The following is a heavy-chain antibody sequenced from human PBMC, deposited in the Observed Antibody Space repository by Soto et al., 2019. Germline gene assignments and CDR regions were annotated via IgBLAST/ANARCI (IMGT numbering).Heavy chain of an antibody. CDR2: INHSGNT. CDR3: ARHHVRGRTIAGAAEF. V-gene: IGHV4-34*01. CDR1: GKSLSGYY. Sequence: SETLSLTCAVYGKSLSGYYWSWIRQPPGKALEWIGEINHSGNTNYNPSLKSRVTISVDTSKNQPFLNLSSVTAANTAMYYCARHHVRGRTIAGAAEFWGQGTPVTVSS. D-gene: IGHD1-26*01. J-gene: IGHJ4*02.